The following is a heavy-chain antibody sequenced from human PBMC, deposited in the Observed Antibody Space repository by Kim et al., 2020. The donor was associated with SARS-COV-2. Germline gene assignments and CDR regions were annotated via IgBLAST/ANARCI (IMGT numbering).Heavy chain of an antibody. CDR3: AKDMAVFTMIVVVIYYYYYGMDV. V-gene: IGHV3-9*01. J-gene: IGHJ6*02. CDR2: ISWNSGSI. Sequence: GGSLRLSCAASGFTFDDYAMHWVRQAPGKGLEWVSGISWNSGSIGYADSVKGRFTISRDNAKNSLYLQMNSLRAEDTALYYFAKDMAVFTMIVVVIYYYYYGMDVWGQGTTVTVSS. CDR1: GFTFDDYA. D-gene: IGHD3-22*01.